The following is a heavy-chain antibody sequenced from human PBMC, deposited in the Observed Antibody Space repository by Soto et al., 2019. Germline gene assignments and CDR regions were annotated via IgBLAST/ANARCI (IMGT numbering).Heavy chain of an antibody. J-gene: IGHJ5*02. CDR3: ARGTYCISTSCPPPGWFDP. CDR2: IYYSGST. V-gene: IGHV4-59*01. D-gene: IGHD2-2*01. CDR1: GGSIRNYY. Sequence: SETLSLTRTGSGGSIRNYYWSWIRQPPGKGLEWIGYIYYSGSTNYNPSLKSRVTISVDTSKNQFSLKLSSVTAADTAVYYCARGTYCISTSCPPPGWFDPWGQRNLVTVSS.